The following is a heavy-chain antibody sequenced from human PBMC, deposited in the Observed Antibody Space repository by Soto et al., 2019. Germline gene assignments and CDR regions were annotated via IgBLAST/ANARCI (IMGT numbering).Heavy chain of an antibody. D-gene: IGHD6-19*01. CDR2: IIHSEST. J-gene: IGHJ4*02. Sequence: SETLSLTCAVYGGSFSAYYWSWVRQPPGKGLEWIGEIIHSESTKYNPSLKSRVTISVDTSKNEFSLRLRSVTAADTSVYYCARHLKAVAAAMAYWGQGIPVTVSS. CDR1: GGSFSAYY. CDR3: ARHLKAVAAAMAY. V-gene: IGHV4-34*12.